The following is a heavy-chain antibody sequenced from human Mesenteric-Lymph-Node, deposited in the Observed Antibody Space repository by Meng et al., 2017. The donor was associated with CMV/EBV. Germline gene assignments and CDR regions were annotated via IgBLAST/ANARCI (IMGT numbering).Heavy chain of an antibody. CDR3: AKDLGDILTGYRLLDY. CDR1: GFTFRSYA. CDR2: IWYDGSNK. V-gene: IGHV3-33*06. Sequence: GESLKISCVGSGFTFRSYALYWVRQAPGKGLEWVADIWYDGSNKFYADSVKGRFTISRDNSKDTLYLQMDSLRDEDTAVYYCAKDLGDILTGYRLLDYWGQGTLVTVSS. D-gene: IGHD3-9*01. J-gene: IGHJ4*02.